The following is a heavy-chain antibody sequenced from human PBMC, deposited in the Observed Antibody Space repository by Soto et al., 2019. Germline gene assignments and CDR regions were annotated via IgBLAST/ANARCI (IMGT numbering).Heavy chain of an antibody. CDR1: GYTFTSYG. D-gene: IGHD3-9*01. J-gene: IGHJ1*01. Sequence: ASVKVSCKASGYTFTSYGISWVRQAPGQGLEWMGWISAYNGNTNYAQKLQGRVTMTTDTSTSTAYMELRSLRSDDTAVYYCARPPGYYSTEYFQHWGQGTRVTVSS. CDR3: ARPPGYYSTEYFQH. V-gene: IGHV1-18*01. CDR2: ISAYNGNT.